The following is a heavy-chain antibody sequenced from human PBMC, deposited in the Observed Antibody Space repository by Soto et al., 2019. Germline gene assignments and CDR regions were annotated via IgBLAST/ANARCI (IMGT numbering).Heavy chain of an antibody. CDR2: IYPGDSDT. J-gene: IGHJ6*02. CDR3: VRHEQFYYYYYGMDV. V-gene: IGHV5-51*01. Sequence: GESQTMSYRASGWRITPCWIGCVRQMPGNGLEWMGIIYPGDSDTRYSPSFQGQVAISADRSISTAYLQWSSLKASDTAMYYCVRHEQFYYYYYGMDVWGQGTTVSGS. CDR1: GWRITPCW.